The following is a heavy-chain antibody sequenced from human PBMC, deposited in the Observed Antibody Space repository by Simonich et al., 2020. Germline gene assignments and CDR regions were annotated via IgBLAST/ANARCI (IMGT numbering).Heavy chain of an antibody. CDR3: AGGVYCSSTSCSTYYYYGMDV. Sequence: EVQLVESGGGLVKPGGSLRLSCAASGFTFSSYSMNWVRQAPGKGLEWVSSISSSSSYIYYEDSVKGRFTNSRDNAKNSLYPQRNSLRAEDTAVYYCAGGVYCSSTSCSTYYYYGMDVWGQGTTVTVSS. CDR2: ISSSSSYI. CDR1: GFTFSSYS. D-gene: IGHD2-2*01. V-gene: IGHV3-21*01. J-gene: IGHJ6*02.